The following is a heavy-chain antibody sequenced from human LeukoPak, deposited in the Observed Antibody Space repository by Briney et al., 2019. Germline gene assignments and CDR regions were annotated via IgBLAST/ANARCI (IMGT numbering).Heavy chain of an antibody. D-gene: IGHD2-15*01. Sequence: GGSLRLSCAASGISISNHEINWVRQAPGKGLGWVAYISSSGSTQYFLDSVQGRFTVSRDNAKNSLILQMDSLSADDTAVYYCARTDCSGNSCYSFYDYWGPGSLVTVSS. CDR1: GISISNHE. J-gene: IGHJ4*02. CDR2: ISSSGSTQ. CDR3: ARTDCSGNSCYSFYDY. V-gene: IGHV3-48*03.